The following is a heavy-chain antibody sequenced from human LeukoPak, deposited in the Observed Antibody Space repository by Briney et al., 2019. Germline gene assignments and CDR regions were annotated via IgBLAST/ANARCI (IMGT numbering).Heavy chain of an antibody. CDR1: GFTLRSYV. CDR3: AKDRLLNCRGDCYIFDY. CDR2: ISGSGDST. J-gene: IGHJ4*02. Sequence: GGSLTLSCVASGFTLRSYVMNWVRQTPGKGLEWVSSISGSGDSTFYADSVKGRFSISRDNSKNTLYLQVNGLRTEDTAVYYCAKDRLLNCRGDCYIFDYWGQGTVVTVSS. V-gene: IGHV3-23*01. D-gene: IGHD2-21*02.